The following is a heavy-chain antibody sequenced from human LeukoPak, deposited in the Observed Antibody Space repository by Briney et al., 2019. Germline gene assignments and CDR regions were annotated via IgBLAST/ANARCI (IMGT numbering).Heavy chain of an antibody. J-gene: IGHJ6*04. V-gene: IGHV1-69*06. CDR3: ARDLGRGVITRYYYYGMDV. Sequence: SVKVSCKASGGTFSSYAISWVRQAPGQGLEWMGGIIPIFGTANYAQKFQGRVTITADKSTSTAYMELSSLRSEDTAVYYCARDLGRGVITRYYYYGMDVWGKGTTVTVSS. D-gene: IGHD3-10*01. CDR2: IIPIFGTA. CDR1: GGTFSSYA.